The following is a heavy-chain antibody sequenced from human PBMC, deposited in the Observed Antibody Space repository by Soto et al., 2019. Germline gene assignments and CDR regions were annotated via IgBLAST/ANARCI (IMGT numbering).Heavy chain of an antibody. CDR1: GFTFSSYS. V-gene: IGHV3-48*02. CDR3: AIGPLSIFGVVDYYYYGMDV. D-gene: IGHD3-3*01. CDR2: ISSSSSTI. Sequence: PGGSLRLACAASGFTFSSYSMNWVRQAPGKGLEWVSYISSSSSTIYYADSVKGRFTISRDNAKNSLYLQMNSLRDEDTAVYYCAIGPLSIFGVVDYYYYGMDVWGQGTTVTVSS. J-gene: IGHJ6*02.